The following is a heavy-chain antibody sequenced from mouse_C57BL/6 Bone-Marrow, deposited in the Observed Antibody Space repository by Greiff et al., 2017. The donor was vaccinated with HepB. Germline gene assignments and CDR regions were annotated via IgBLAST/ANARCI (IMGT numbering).Heavy chain of an antibody. Sequence: VQLQESGAELVRPGASVTLSCKASGYTFTDYEMHWVKQTPVHGLEWIGAIDPETGGTAYNRKFKGKAILTADKSSSTAYMELRSLTSEDSAVYYCTRKGGIITTVVAPHYWGQGTTLTVSS. D-gene: IGHD1-1*01. CDR2: IDPETGGT. J-gene: IGHJ2*01. V-gene: IGHV1-15*01. CDR3: TRKGGIITTVVAPHY. CDR1: GYTFTDYE.